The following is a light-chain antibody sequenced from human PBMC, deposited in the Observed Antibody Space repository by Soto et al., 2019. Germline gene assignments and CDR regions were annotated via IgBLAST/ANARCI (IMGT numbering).Light chain of an antibody. CDR1: SSDVGGYDY. CDR3: SSYTSKSSLI. Sequence: QSALTQPASVSGSPGQSITISCTGTSSDVGGYDYVSWYQQHPGKAPKLMIYDVSNRPSGISFRFSGSKSGNTASLTISGLQAEDEADYYCSSYTSKSSLIFGGGPKVTVL. V-gene: IGLV2-14*03. CDR2: DVS. J-gene: IGLJ2*01.